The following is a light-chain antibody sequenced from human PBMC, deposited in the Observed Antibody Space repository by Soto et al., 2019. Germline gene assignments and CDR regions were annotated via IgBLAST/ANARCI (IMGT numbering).Light chain of an antibody. J-gene: IGKJ3*01. CDR1: QDIRNF. V-gene: IGKV1-27*01. CDR3: QKYRSVPV. Sequence: IQMTQSPTSLSASVGDRVTITCRASQDIRNFVAWYQQKPGKAPKLLIYAASTLQSGVPSRFSGSGSGTDFTLTINSLQPEDVATSFCQKYRSVPVFGPGTKVEIK. CDR2: AAS.